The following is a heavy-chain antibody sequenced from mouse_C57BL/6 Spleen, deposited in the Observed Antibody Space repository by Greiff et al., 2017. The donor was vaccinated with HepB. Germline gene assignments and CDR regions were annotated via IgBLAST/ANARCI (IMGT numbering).Heavy chain of an antibody. J-gene: IGHJ1*03. Sequence: QVQLQQSGAELVKPGASVKMSCKASGYTFTSYWITWVKQRPGQGLEWIGDIYPGSGSTNYNEKFKSKATLTVDTSSSTAYMQLSSLTSEDSAVYYCARYAVYYPYWYFDVWGTGTTVTVSS. CDR3: ARYAVYYPYWYFDV. CDR1: GYTFTSYW. V-gene: IGHV1-55*01. CDR2: IYPGSGST. D-gene: IGHD2-3*01.